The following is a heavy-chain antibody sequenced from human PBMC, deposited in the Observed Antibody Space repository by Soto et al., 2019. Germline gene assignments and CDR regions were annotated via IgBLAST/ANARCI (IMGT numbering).Heavy chain of an antibody. CDR1: GFTFSSYA. CDR3: AREQWLAPYFDY. CDR2: ISYDGCNK. Sequence: QVQLVESGGGVVQPGRSLRLSCAASGFTFSSYAMHWVRQAPGKGLEWVAVISYDGCNKYYADSVKGRFTISRDNSKNTLYLQMNSLRAEDTAVYYCAREQWLAPYFDYWGQGTLVTVSS. D-gene: IGHD6-19*01. V-gene: IGHV3-30-3*01. J-gene: IGHJ4*02.